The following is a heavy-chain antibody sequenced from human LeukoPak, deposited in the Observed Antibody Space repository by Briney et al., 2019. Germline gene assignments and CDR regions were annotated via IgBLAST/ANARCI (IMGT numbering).Heavy chain of an antibody. CDR3: TLTMIVGSRSHFDD. Sequence: GGSLRLSCTASGFTLGEYGMSSARQAPGKGLEWIGFIRSKGHGGTTEYAASVKGRFTISRDDSKSIAYLQLNSLKTEDTAVYYCTLTMIVGSRSHFDDWGQGTLVTVSS. D-gene: IGHD3-22*01. V-gene: IGHV3-49*04. CDR2: IRSKGHGGTT. CDR1: GFTLGEYG. J-gene: IGHJ4*02.